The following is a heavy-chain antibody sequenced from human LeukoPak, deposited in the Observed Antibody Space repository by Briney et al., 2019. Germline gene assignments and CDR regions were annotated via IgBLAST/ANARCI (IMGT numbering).Heavy chain of an antibody. CDR3: ARGALESYCGGDCYRFDY. CDR1: GGTFSSYA. Sequence: ASVKVSCKASGGTFSSYAISWVRQAPGQGLEWMGGIIPIFGTANYAQKFQGRVTITTDESTSTAYMELSSLRSEDTAVYYCARGALESYCGGDCYRFDYWGQGTLVTVSS. D-gene: IGHD2-21*02. V-gene: IGHV1-69*05. CDR2: IIPIFGTA. J-gene: IGHJ4*02.